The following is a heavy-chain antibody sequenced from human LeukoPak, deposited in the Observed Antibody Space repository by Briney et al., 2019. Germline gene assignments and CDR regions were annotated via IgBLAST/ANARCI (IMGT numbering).Heavy chain of an antibody. J-gene: IGHJ3*02. D-gene: IGHD6-19*01. V-gene: IGHV4-39*07. Sequence: SETLSLTCTVSGGSISSSSYYWAWIRQPPGKGLQWIGSIYYSGSTYYNPSLKSRVTISVDTSKNQFSLKLSSVTAADTAVYYCARVEWLDTSDAFDIWGKGTMVTVSS. CDR3: ARVEWLDTSDAFDI. CDR1: GGSISSSSYY. CDR2: IYYSGST.